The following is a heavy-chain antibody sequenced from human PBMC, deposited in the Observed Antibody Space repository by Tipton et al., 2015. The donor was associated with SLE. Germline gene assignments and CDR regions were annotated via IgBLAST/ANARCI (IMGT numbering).Heavy chain of an antibody. D-gene: IGHD1-26*01. J-gene: IGHJ4*02. Sequence: LSLTCAVYGGSFSGYYWSWVRQAPGKGLEWVSSISSSSSYIYYADSVKGRFTISRDNAKNSLYLQMNSLRAEDTAVYYCARDKGGSYMGYWGQGTLVTVSS. CDR2: ISSSSSYI. V-gene: IGHV3-21*01. CDR3: ARDKGGSYMGY. CDR1: GGSFSGYY.